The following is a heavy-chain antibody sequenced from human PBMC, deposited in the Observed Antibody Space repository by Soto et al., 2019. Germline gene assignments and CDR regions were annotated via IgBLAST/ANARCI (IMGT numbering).Heavy chain of an antibody. CDR2: ISGSGDRT. J-gene: IGHJ2*01. Sequence: EVQLLESGGGLVQPGGSLRLSCAASGFTFSSYAMNWVRQAPGKGLQWVSAISGSGDRTYYADSVKGRFTIARDNSKNTLYLQMNSLRAEDTAVYYCARRNSGWYFDLWGRGTLVTVSS. V-gene: IGHV3-23*01. CDR3: ARRNSGWYFDL. CDR1: GFTFSSYA. D-gene: IGHD4-4*01.